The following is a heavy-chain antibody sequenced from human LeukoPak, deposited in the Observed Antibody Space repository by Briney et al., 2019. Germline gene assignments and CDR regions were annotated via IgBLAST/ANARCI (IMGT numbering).Heavy chain of an antibody. V-gene: IGHV3-21*01. J-gene: IGHJ4*02. CDR1: GFTFSSYS. CDR3: ARKMATTKRCFDY. Sequence: GGSLRLSCAASGFTFSSYSMNWVRQAPGKGLEWVSSIRSSSSYIYYADSVKGRFTISRDNAKNSLYLQMNSLRAEDTAVYYCARKMATTKRCFDYWGQGTLVTVSS. CDR2: IRSSSSYI. D-gene: IGHD5-24*01.